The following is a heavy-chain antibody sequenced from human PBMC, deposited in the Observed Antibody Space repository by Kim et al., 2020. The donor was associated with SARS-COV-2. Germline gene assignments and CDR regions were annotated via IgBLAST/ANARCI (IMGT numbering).Heavy chain of an antibody. D-gene: IGHD3-3*01. J-gene: IGHJ4*02. CDR1: GGSFSGYY. CDR2: INHSGST. Sequence: SETLSLTCAVYGGSFSGYYWSWIRQPPGKGLEWIGEINHSGSTNYNPSLKSRVTISVDTSKNQFSLKLSSVTAADTAVYYCARGRITIFGVVIGPLDYWGQGTLVTVSS. CDR3: ARGRITIFGVVIGPLDY. V-gene: IGHV4-34*01.